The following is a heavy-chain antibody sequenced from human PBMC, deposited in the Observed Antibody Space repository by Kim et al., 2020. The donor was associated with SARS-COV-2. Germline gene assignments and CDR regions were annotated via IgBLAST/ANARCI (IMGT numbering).Heavy chain of an antibody. CDR2: IVVGRGNT. Sequence: SVKVSCKASGFTFSTSAVQWVRQARGERLEWIGWIVVGRGNTKTALDFQERVTITRDMSPSTVYMELSSLTSEDTAVYYFAANGRLARFGPPDSFYVWG. J-gene: IGHJ3*01. V-gene: IGHV1-58*01. CDR3: AANGRLARFGPPDSFYV. CDR1: GFTFSTSA. D-gene: IGHD3-10*01.